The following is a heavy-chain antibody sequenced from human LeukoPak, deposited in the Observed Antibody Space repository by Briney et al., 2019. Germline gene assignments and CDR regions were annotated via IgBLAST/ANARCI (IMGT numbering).Heavy chain of an antibody. Sequence: PGGSLRLSCAASGFTFSSYEMNWVRQAPGKGLEWVSYISSNGSTIYYADSVKGRFTISRDNAKNSLYLQMNSLRAEDTAVYYCARDRLLLWFGELSNYYYYGMDVWGKGTTVTVSS. V-gene: IGHV3-48*03. D-gene: IGHD3-10*01. CDR2: ISSNGSTI. J-gene: IGHJ6*04. CDR3: ARDRLLLWFGELSNYYYYGMDV. CDR1: GFTFSSYE.